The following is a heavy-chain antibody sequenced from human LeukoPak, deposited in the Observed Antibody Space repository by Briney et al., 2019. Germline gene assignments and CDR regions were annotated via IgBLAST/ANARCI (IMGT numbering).Heavy chain of an antibody. CDR3: ARDLCSTTSCLDY. J-gene: IGHJ4*02. CDR2: IWYDESKK. Sequence: GRSLRLSCAASGLTFTDYGVHWVRQAPGKGLEWVAVIWYDESKKYYADSVKGRFTISRDTSKNTLYLQMSSLRAEDTAVYYCARDLCSTTSCLDYWGQGTLVTVSS. D-gene: IGHD2-2*01. CDR1: GLTFTDYG. V-gene: IGHV3-33*01.